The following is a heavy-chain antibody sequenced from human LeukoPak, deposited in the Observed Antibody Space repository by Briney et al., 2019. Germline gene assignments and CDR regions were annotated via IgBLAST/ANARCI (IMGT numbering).Heavy chain of an antibody. D-gene: IGHD3-10*01. CDR1: GFTFSSYS. J-gene: IGHJ4*02. CDR3: ARGRGSSGSYYFY. CDR2: ISYDGSNK. V-gene: IGHV3-30*03. Sequence: GGSLRLSCAASGFTFSSYSMNWVRQAPGKGLEWVAVISYDGSNKYYADSVKGRFTISRDNSKNTLYLQMNSLRAEDTAVYYCARGRGSSGSYYFYWGQGTLVTVSS.